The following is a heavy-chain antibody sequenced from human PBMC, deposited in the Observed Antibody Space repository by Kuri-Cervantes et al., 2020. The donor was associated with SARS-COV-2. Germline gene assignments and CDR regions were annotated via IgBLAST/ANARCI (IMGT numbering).Heavy chain of an antibody. CDR2: ISSSSTYT. CDR1: GFTFSDYY. CDR3: ARQPDRRYGMDV. V-gene: IGHV3-11*06. J-gene: IGHJ6*02. Sequence: GGSLRLSCAASGFTFSDYYMSWIRQSPGKGLEWVAYISSSSTYTHYAESMEGRFSVSRDNDRNSLYLQMSSLRGDDTAVYYCARQPDRRYGMDVWGQGTTVTVSS.